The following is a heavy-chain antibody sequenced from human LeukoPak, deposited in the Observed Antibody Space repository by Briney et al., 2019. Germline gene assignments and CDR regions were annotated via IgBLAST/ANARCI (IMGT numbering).Heavy chain of an antibody. V-gene: IGHV6-1*01. CDR3: ARVNYYGSGSYYNFGWFDP. CDR1: GDSVSSNSAA. J-gene: IGHJ5*02. CDR2: TYCRSKWYN. Sequence: SQTLSLTCAISGDSVSSNSAAWNWIRQSPSRGLEWLGRTYCRSKWYNDYAVSVKSRITINPDTSKNQFSLQLNSVTPEDTAVYYCARVNYYGSGSYYNFGWFDPWGQGTLVTVSS. D-gene: IGHD3-10*01.